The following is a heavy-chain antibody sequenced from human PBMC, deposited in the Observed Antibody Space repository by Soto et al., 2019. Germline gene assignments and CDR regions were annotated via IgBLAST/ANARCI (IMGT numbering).Heavy chain of an antibody. J-gene: IGHJ6*02. D-gene: IGHD4-17*01. CDR2: ISYDGSNK. Sequence: GESLKISCAASGFTFSSYGMHWVRQAPGKGLEWVAVISYDGSNKYYADSVKGRFTISRDNSKNTLYLQMNSLRAEDTAVYYCAKLIDHDDYGDYYYYYGMDVWGQGTTVTVSS. V-gene: IGHV3-30*18. CDR3: AKLIDHDDYGDYYYYYGMDV. CDR1: GFTFSSYG.